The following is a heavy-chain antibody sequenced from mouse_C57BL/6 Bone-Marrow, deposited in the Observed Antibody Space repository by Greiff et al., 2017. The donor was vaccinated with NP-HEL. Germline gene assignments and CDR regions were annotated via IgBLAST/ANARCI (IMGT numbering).Heavy chain of an antibody. J-gene: IGHJ4*01. CDR2: IDPETGGT. D-gene: IGHD2-4*01. V-gene: IGHV1-15*01. Sequence: QVQLQQSGAELVRPGASVTLSCKASGYTFTDYEMHWVKQTPVHGLEWIGAIDPETGGTAYNQKFKGKAILTADKSSSTAYMALRSLTSEDSAVYYCTSYDYDGGYAMDYWGQGTSVTVSS. CDR1: GYTFTDYE. CDR3: TSYDYDGGYAMDY.